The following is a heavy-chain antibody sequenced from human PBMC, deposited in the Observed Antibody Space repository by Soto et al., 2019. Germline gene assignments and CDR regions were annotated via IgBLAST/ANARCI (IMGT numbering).Heavy chain of an antibody. Sequence: SVKVSCKASGFTFTSSAMQWVRQARGQRLEWIGWIVVGSGNTNYAQKFQERVTITRDMSTSTAYMELSSLRSEDTAVYYCGRSSVDYYYYYGMDVWGQGNTVTVS. CDR1: GFTFTSSA. CDR2: IVVGSGNT. V-gene: IGHV1-58*02. CDR3: GRSSVDYYYYYGMDV. J-gene: IGHJ6*02. D-gene: IGHD6-19*01.